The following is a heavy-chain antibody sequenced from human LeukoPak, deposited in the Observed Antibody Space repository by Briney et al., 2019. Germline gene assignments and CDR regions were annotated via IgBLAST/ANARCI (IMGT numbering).Heavy chain of an antibody. J-gene: IGHJ4*02. CDR1: GYTLTELS. D-gene: IGHD3-10*01. V-gene: IGHV1-24*01. CDR3: ATTPVRVRGVIIDYYFDY. Sequence: ASVKVSCKVSGYTLTELSMHWVRQAPGKGLEWMVGCDPEDGETIYAQKFQGRVTMTEDTSTDTAYMELSSLRSEDTAVYYCATTPVRVRGVIIDYYFDYWGQGTLVTVSS. CDR2: CDPEDGET.